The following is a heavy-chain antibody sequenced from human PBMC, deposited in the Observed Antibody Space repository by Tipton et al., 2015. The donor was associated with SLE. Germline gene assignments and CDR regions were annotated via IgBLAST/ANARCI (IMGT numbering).Heavy chain of an antibody. CDR1: GFTFSGYG. CDR2: IWYDGSNK. D-gene: IGHD3-3*01. Sequence: SLRLSCAASGFTFSGYGMHWVRQAPGKGLEWVAVIWYDGSNKYYADSVKGRFTISRDNSKNTLYLQMNSLRAEDTAVYYCARLGDYDFWSGFDFDSWGQGTLVTVSS. CDR3: ARLGDYDFWSGFDFDS. J-gene: IGHJ4*02. V-gene: IGHV3-33*01.